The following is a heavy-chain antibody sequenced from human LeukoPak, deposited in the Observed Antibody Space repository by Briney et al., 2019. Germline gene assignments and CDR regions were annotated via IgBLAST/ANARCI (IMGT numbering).Heavy chain of an antibody. CDR2: INPKSGGT. J-gene: IGHJ4*02. V-gene: IGHV1-2*02. CDR3: AKVGEDTTGWYNYYFDY. Sequence: ASVKVSCKASGYSFTGYYMHWVRQAPGQRLEWMGWINPKSGGTTYEQKFQSRVTMTRDTSISTAYMELSSLRSDDTAVYDCAKVGEDTTGWYNYYFDYWGQGTLVTVSS. D-gene: IGHD6-19*01. CDR1: GYSFTGYY.